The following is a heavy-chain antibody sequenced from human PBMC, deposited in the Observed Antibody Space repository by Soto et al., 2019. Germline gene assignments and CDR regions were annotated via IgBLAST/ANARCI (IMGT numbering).Heavy chain of an antibody. Sequence: ASVKVSCKVSGYTLTELSMHWVRQAPGKGLEWMGGFDPEDGETIYAQKFQGRVTMTEDTSTDTAYMELSSLRSEDTAVYYCATDVQYCSGGSCYHTFDYRGQGTLVTVSS. D-gene: IGHD2-15*01. CDR1: GYTLTELS. CDR3: ATDVQYCSGGSCYHTFDY. CDR2: FDPEDGET. V-gene: IGHV1-24*01. J-gene: IGHJ4*02.